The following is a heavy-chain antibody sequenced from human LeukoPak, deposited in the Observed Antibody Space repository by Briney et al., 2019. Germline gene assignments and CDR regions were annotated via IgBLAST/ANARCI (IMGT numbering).Heavy chain of an antibody. D-gene: IGHD6-19*01. CDR3: ARHRIPPSGWYFAVYYFDY. CDR2: IYYSGST. Sequence: PSGTLSLTCTVSGGSISSSSYYWGWIRQPPGKGLEWIGSIYYSGSTYYNPSLKSRVTISVDTSKNQFSLKLSSVTAADTAVYYCARHRIPPSGWYFAVYYFDYWGQGTLVTVSS. V-gene: IGHV4-39*01. CDR1: GGSISSSSYY. J-gene: IGHJ4*02.